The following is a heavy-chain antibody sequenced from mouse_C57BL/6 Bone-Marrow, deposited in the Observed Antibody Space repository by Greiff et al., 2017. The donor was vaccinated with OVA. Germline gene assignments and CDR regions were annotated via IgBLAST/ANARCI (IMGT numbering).Heavy chain of an antibody. D-gene: IGHD6-1*01. V-gene: IGHV1-52*01. J-gene: IGHJ4*01. CDR3: ARGRSLDAMDY. Sequence: VQLQQPGAELVRPGSSVKLSCKASGYTFTSYWMHWVKQRPIQGLEWIGNIDPSDSETHYNQKFKDKATLTVDKSSSTAYMQLSSLTSEDSAVYYCARGRSLDAMDYWGQGTSVTVSS. CDR1: GYTFTSYW. CDR2: IDPSDSET.